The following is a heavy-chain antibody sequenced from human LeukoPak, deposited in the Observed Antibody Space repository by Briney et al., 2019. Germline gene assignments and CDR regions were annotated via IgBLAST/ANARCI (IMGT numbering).Heavy chain of an antibody. D-gene: IGHD2-15*01. V-gene: IGHV3-23*01. CDR1: GFTFSNYA. Sequence: GGSLRLSCAASGFTFSNYAMSWVRQAPGRGLEWISAISTDGGNTYYADSVKGRFTITRDKSKNTAHLQVNSLRAEDTAVYHCARQLGYCSDGSCYFDFWGQGTLVTVSS. CDR2: ISTDGGNT. J-gene: IGHJ4*02. CDR3: ARQLGYCSDGSCYFDF.